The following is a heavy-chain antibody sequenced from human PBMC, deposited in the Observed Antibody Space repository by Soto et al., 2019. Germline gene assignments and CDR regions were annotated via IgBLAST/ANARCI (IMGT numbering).Heavy chain of an antibody. V-gene: IGHV4-31*03. CDR2: IYYSGST. J-gene: IGHJ5*02. CDR3: AREGGYDYVWGSYRRYNWFDP. D-gene: IGHD3-16*02. Sequence: QVQLQESGPGLVKPSQTLSLTCTVSGGSISSGGYYWSWIRQHPGKGLEWIGYIYYSGSTYYNPSLKSRVTISVDTSKHQFSLKLSSVTAADTAVYYCAREGGYDYVWGSYRRYNWFDPWGQGTLVTVSS. CDR1: GGSISSGGYY.